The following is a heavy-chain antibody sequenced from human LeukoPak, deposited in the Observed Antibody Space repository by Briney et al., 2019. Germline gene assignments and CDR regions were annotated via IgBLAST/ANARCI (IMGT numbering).Heavy chain of an antibody. Sequence: PGGSLRLSCAASGFTFSNAWMSWVRQAPGKGLEWVGRIKSKTDGGTTDYAAPVKGRFTISRDDSKNTLYLQMNNLRAEDTAIFYCAKPVNQQYFFDSWGQGTLVTVSS. CDR1: GFTFSNAW. V-gene: IGHV3-15*01. J-gene: IGHJ4*02. CDR3: AKPVNQQYFFDS. D-gene: IGHD1-14*01. CDR2: IKSKTDGGTT.